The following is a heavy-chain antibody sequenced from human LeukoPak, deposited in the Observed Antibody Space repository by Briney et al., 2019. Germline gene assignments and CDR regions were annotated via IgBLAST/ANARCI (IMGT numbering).Heavy chain of an antibody. J-gene: IGHJ4*02. CDR1: GYSISSGYY. Sequence: SETLSLTCTVSGYSISSGYYWGWVRQPPGRGLEWLGSIYHSGSTYYSPSLKSRVTISVDTSKNQFSLKLTSVSATDTAIYYCARADYYDSSGIDYWGQGTLVTVSS. D-gene: IGHD3-22*01. CDR3: ARADYYDSSGIDY. V-gene: IGHV4-38-2*02. CDR2: IYHSGST.